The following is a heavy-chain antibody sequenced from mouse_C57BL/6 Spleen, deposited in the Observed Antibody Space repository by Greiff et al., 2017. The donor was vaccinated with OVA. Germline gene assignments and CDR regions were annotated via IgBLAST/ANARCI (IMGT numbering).Heavy chain of an antibody. CDR3: ATLTFYDYDGYWYFDV. V-gene: IGHV3-6*01. Sequence: EVKLMESGPGLVKPSQSLSLPCSVTGYSITSGYYWNWIRQFPGNKLEWMGYISYDGSNNYNPSLKNRISITRDTSKNQFFLKLNSVTTEDTATYYCATLTFYDYDGYWYFDVWGTGTTVTVSS. D-gene: IGHD2-4*01. CDR1: GYSITSGYY. J-gene: IGHJ1*03. CDR2: ISYDGSN.